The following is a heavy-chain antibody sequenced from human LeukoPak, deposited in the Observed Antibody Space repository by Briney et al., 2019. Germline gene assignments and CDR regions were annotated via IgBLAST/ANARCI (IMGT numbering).Heavy chain of an antibody. CDR1: GFTISSHG. D-gene: IGHD6-19*01. Sequence: PGTSLRLSCAVSGFTISSHGMHWVRQAPGKGLEWVAMISYDGNSKYYGDSVKGRFTISRDNSEKTLYLQMSSLRAEDTAVYYCAKPLASAWYSYFFDFWGQGILVTVSS. CDR2: ISYDGNSK. CDR3: AKPLASAWYSYFFDF. J-gene: IGHJ4*02. V-gene: IGHV3-30*18.